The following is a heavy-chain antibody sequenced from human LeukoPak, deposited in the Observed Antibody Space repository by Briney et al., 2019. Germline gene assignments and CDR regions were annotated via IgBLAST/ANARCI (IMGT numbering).Heavy chain of an antibody. J-gene: IGHJ3*02. CDR3: ARDGLDSSGPVAFDI. Sequence: GGSLRLSCVASEFTVSTNYMSWVRQAPGKGLEWVSIIHIDGDTHYADSVKGRFTFSRDNSKNTLYLQMNSLRSEDTAVYYCARDGLDSSGPVAFDIWGQGTMVTVPS. CDR2: IHIDGDT. V-gene: IGHV3-66*01. CDR1: EFTVSTNY. D-gene: IGHD3-22*01.